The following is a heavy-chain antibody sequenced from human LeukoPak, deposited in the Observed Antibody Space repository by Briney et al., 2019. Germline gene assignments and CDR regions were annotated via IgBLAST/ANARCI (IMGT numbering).Heavy chain of an antibody. D-gene: IGHD2-15*01. CDR3: AREWWDMEGYFDY. Sequence: GGSLRLSCAASGFTFSSYSMNWVRQAPGKGLEWVSSISSSSSYIYYADSVKGRFTISRDNAKNSLYLQMNSLRAEDTAVYYCAREWWDMEGYFDYWGQGTLVTVSS. CDR1: GFTFSSYS. V-gene: IGHV3-21*01. J-gene: IGHJ4*02. CDR2: ISSSSSYI.